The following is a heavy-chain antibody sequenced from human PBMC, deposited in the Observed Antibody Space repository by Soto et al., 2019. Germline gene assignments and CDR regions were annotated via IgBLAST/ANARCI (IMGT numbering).Heavy chain of an antibody. D-gene: IGHD1-1*01. CDR3: ARGSGIVALPGELEDVNYDY. CDR2: INESGST. CDR1: GQSFSGHS. J-gene: IGHJ4*02. Sequence: QVQLQQWGAGLVKPSETLSLSCAVYGQSFSGHSWAWIRQSPGKGLEWIGEINESGSTYYNPSLKSRVPISADTSKTQFSLKLSSVSAADTAVYFCARGSGIVALPGELEDVNYDYWGQGTLVNVSS. V-gene: IGHV4-34*01.